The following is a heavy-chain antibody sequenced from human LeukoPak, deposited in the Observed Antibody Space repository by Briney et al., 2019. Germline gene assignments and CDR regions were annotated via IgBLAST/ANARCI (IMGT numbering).Heavy chain of an antibody. J-gene: IGHJ6*03. D-gene: IGHD4-17*01. CDR1: GGTFSSYA. CDR3: ARSSTVTTGFLNYYYYMDV. CDR2: IIPIFGTA. Sequence: ASVKVSCKASGGTFSSYAISWVRQAPGQGLEWMGGIIPIFGTANYAQKFQGRVTITADKSTSTAYMELSSLRSEDTAVYYCARSSTVTTGFLNYYYYMDVWGKGTTVTVSS. V-gene: IGHV1-69*06.